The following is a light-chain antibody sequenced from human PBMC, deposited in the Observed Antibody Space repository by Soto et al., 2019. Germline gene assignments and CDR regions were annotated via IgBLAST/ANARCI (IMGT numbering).Light chain of an antibody. V-gene: IGLV2-14*01. CDR1: SSDVGGYNY. CDR3: SSYTTSSTLLYV. CDR2: AVS. J-gene: IGLJ1*01. Sequence: QSALTQPASVSGSPGQSVTISCTGTSSDVGGYNYVSWYQQHPGKAPKLMIYAVSNRPSGVSNRFSDSKSGNTASLTISGLQAEDEADYYCSSYTTSSTLLYVFGTGTKLTVL.